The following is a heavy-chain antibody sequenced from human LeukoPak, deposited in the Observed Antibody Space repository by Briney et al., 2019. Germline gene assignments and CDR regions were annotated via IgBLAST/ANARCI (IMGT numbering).Heavy chain of an antibody. V-gene: IGHV3-74*01. CDR2: INSDGSSL. CDR3: AREVTNYDFWSGSTTINWFAP. CDR1: GFTFSSYE. Sequence: GGSLRLSCAASGFTFSSYEMNWVRQAPGKGLEWVSRINSDGSSLSYADSVKGRFTIFRDNAKNTLYLQMNSLRAEDTAVYYCAREVTNYDFWSGSTTINWFAPWGQGTLVTVSS. J-gene: IGHJ5*02. D-gene: IGHD3-3*01.